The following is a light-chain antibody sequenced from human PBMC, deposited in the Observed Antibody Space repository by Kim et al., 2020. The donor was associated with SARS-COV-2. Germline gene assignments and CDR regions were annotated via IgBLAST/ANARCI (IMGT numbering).Light chain of an antibody. CDR3: QQYNNWPPYT. Sequence: GSPGERVTLSCRASQGLSNNLAWYQHKPGQAPRLLIYGASTRATGIPARFSGIGSGTEFTLTISSLQSEDFAVYYCQQYNNWPPYTLGPGTKLEI. J-gene: IGKJ2*01. V-gene: IGKV3-15*01. CDR1: QGLSNN. CDR2: GAS.